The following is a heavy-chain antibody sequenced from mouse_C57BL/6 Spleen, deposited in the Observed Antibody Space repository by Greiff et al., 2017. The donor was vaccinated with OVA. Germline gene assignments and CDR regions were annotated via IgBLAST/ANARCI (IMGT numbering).Heavy chain of an antibody. Sequence: EVKLEESGGGLVQPGGSMKLSCVASGFTFSNYWMNWVRQSPEKGLEWVAQIRLKSDNYATHYAESVKGRFTISRDDSKSSVYLQMNNLRAEDTGIYYCPRGGDLDYWGQGTTLTVSS. CDR2: IRLKSDNYAT. J-gene: IGHJ2*01. D-gene: IGHD3-1*01. CDR1: GFTFSNYW. V-gene: IGHV6-3*01. CDR3: PRGGDLDY.